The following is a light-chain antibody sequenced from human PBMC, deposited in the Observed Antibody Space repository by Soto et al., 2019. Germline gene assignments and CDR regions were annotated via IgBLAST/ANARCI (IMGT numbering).Light chain of an antibody. Sequence: SYELTQPPSVSVSXXXXXXXTCSGDKLGDKYACWYQQKPGQSPVLVIYRDNKRPSGIPERFSGSNSGNTATLTISGTQAMDEADYYCQAWDSSTVVFGGGTKLTVL. CDR1: KLGDKY. CDR2: RDN. V-gene: IGLV3-1*01. J-gene: IGLJ2*01. CDR3: QAWDSSTVV.